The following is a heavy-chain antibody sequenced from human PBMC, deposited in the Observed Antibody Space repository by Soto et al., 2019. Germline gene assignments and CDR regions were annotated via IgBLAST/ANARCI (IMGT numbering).Heavy chain of an antibody. Sequence: EVQLVESGGGLVQPGGSLRLSCAASGFTFSSSWMSWVRQAPGKGLEWVANIKQDGSEKYYVDSVKGRFTISRDNAKNSLYLQMNSLRAEDTAVYSCARGRGCSTGCHNFDYWGQGTLVTVYS. CDR1: GFTFSSSW. J-gene: IGHJ4*02. D-gene: IGHD2-2*01. CDR2: IKQDGSEK. CDR3: ARGRGCSTGCHNFDY. V-gene: IGHV3-7*01.